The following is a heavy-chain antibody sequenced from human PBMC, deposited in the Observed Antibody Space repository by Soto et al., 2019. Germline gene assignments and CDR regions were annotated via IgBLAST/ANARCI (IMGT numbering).Heavy chain of an antibody. CDR3: AKRKHGDHSPDAFDI. D-gene: IGHD4-17*01. CDR2: ISYDGSNK. J-gene: IGHJ3*02. Sequence: QVQLVESGGGVVQPGRSLRLSCAASGFTFSSYGMHWVRQAPGKGLEWVAVISYDGSNKYYADSVKGRFTISRDNSKNTLYLQMNSLRAEDTAVYYCAKRKHGDHSPDAFDIWGQGTMVTVSS. CDR1: GFTFSSYG. V-gene: IGHV3-30*18.